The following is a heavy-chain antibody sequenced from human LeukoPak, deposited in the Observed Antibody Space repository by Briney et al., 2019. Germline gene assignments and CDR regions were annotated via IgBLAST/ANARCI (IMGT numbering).Heavy chain of an antibody. CDR2: IYNRGRP. J-gene: IGHJ4*02. CDR3: ARLIGGVGARRFDF. CDR1: GDSINTGY. V-gene: IGHV4-4*09. Sequence: SSETLSLTCTVSGDSINTGYWNWIRQPPGRELEWIGYIYNRGRPNYNPSLKSRVTISMDTSKNQFSLKMASVTAADTAVYYCARLIGGVGARRFDFWGQGTLVTVSS. D-gene: IGHD1-26*01.